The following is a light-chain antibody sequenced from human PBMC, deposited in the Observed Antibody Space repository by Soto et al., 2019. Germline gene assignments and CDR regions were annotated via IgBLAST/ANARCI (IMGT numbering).Light chain of an antibody. Sequence: EIVLSQSYATLSLSPGERATLSCRASQSVSSYLAWYQQKPGKAPRLLIYDASNMASGVPSRFSGSGSGTDFTLTISSLESEDFATYYCQQYYSYPRTFGQGTRVEIK. V-gene: IGKV3-11*01. CDR1: QSVSSY. J-gene: IGKJ5*01. CDR2: DAS. CDR3: QQYYSYPRT.